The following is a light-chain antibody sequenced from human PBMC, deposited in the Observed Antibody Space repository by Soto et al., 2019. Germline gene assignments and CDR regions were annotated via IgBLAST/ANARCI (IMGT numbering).Light chain of an antibody. CDR1: QSVSSN. J-gene: IGKJ5*01. V-gene: IGKV3-20*01. CDR2: GAS. Sequence: EIVLTQSPATLSLSPGERATLSCRASQSVSSNLAWYQQKPGQAPRLLIYGASSRATGIPDRFSGSGSGTDFTLTISRLEPEDFAVFYCQHYDSLPITFGQGTRLEI. CDR3: QHYDSLPIT.